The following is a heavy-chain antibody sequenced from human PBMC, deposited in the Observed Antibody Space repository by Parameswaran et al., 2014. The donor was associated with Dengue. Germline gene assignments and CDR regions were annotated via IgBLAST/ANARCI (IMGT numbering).Heavy chain of an antibody. CDR1: GFTFSSYW. CDR2: INSDGSST. CDR3: ARGRYNWNALEYYFDY. J-gene: IGHJ4*02. Sequence: GESLKISCAASGFTFSSYWMHWVRQAPGKGLVWVSRINSDGSSTSYADSVKGRFTISRDNAKNTLYLQMNSLRAEDTAVYYCARGRYNWNALEYYFDYWGQGTLVTVSS. V-gene: IGHV3-74*01. D-gene: IGHD1-20*01.